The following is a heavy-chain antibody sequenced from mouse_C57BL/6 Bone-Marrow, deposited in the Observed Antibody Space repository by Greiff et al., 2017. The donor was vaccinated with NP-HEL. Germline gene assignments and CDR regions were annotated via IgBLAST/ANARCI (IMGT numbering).Heavy chain of an antibody. J-gene: IGHJ3*01. CDR1: GFTFSSYA. V-gene: IGHV5-4*01. CDR3: ARKLYYSNFAY. CDR2: ISDGGSYT. Sequence: EVQVVESGGGLVKPGGSLKLSCAASGFTFSSYAMSWVRQTPEKRLEWVATISDGGSYTYYPDNVKGRFTISRDNAKNNLYLQMSHLKSEDTAMYYCARKLYYSNFAYWGQGTLVTVSA. D-gene: IGHD2-5*01.